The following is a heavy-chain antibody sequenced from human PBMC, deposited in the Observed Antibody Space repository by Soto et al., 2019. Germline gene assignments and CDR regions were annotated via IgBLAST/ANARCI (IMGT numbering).Heavy chain of an antibody. CDR1: GGSISSSSYY. CDR3: ARPPPGSGWYWYFDL. J-gene: IGHJ2*01. D-gene: IGHD6-19*01. V-gene: IGHV4-39*01. Sequence: SETLSLTCTVSGGSISSSSYYWGWIRQPPGKGLEWIGSIYYSGSTYYNPSLKSRVTISVDTSKNQFSLKLSSVTAADTAVYYCARPPPGSGWYWYFDLWGRGTLVTVSS. CDR2: IYYSGST.